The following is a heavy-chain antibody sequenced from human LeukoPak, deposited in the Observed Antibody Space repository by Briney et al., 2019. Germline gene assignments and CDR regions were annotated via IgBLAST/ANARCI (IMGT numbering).Heavy chain of an antibody. Sequence: ASVKVSCKASGYTFTSYGISWVRQAPGQGLEWMGWINPNSGGTNYAQKFQGRVTMTRDTSISTAYMELSRLRSDDTAVYYCAREAPYDYVFYGMDVWGQGTTVTVSS. CDR1: GYTFTSYG. CDR2: INPNSGGT. V-gene: IGHV1-2*02. D-gene: IGHD3-16*01. J-gene: IGHJ6*02. CDR3: AREAPYDYVFYGMDV.